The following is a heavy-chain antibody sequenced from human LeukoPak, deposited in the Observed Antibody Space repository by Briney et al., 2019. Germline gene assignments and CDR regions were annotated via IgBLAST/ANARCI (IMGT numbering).Heavy chain of an antibody. CDR2: ISDSGANT. CDR1: GFTFSSHA. J-gene: IGHJ4*02. CDR3: AKGVWNCGGDCYSTFDY. V-gene: IGHV3-23*01. D-gene: IGHD2-21*02. Sequence: TGGSLRLSCVASGFTFSSHAMNWVRQAPGRGLEWVSTISDSGANTYYADSVKGRFTISRENSKNTLSLQMNSLRAEDTAVYYCAKGVWNCGGDCYSTFDYWGQGTLVTVSS.